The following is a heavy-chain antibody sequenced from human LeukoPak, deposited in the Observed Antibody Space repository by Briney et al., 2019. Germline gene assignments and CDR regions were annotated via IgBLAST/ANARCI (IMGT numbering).Heavy chain of an antibody. D-gene: IGHD1/OR15-1a*01. CDR1: GFIFSNYW. CDR3: ARFGITATLDV. V-gene: IGHV3-7*01. J-gene: IGHJ6*04. CDR2: IRPDGSEE. Sequence: GGSLRLSCAASGFIFSNYWMSWVRQAPGKGLEWVANIRPDGSEEYYVDSLKGRFTISRGNARNSLYLQVNSLRAEDTAVYSCARFGITATLDVWGKGTTVTVSS.